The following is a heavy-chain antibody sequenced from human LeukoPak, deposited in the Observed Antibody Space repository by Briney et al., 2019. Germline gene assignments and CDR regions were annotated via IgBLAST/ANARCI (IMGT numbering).Heavy chain of an antibody. J-gene: IGHJ5*02. Sequence: SETLSLTCTVSGGSISGYYWSWIREPPGKGLEWVWYLYYIVGTHYNTSLKRRVTMTADTSKNKFSLRLSSVTAADTAMYYCARGSAYCSSSTCHDIQINYFDPWGQGTLVTVSS. CDR2: LYYIVGT. CDR1: GGSISGYY. V-gene: IGHV4-59*01. CDR3: ARGSAYCSSSTCHDIQINYFDP. D-gene: IGHD2-2*01.